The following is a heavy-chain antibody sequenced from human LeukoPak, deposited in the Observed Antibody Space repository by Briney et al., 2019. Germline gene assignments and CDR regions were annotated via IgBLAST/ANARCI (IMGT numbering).Heavy chain of an antibody. D-gene: IGHD3-22*01. CDR1: GYTLTDYY. J-gene: IGHJ4*02. CDR2: INPNSGGT. Sequence: ASVTVSCTASGYTLTDYYMHWVRQAPGQGLEWMGRINPNSGGTNYAQKFQGRVTMTRDTSISTVYMELSRLRSDDTAVYYCARVGYYESSGYYEYWGQGTLVTVSS. CDR3: ARVGYYESSGYYEY. V-gene: IGHV1-2*06.